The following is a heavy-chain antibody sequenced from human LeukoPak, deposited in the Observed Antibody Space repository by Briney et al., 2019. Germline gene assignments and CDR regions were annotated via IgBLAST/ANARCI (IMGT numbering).Heavy chain of an antibody. V-gene: IGHV3-30*18. D-gene: IGHD6-13*01. J-gene: IGHJ4*02. CDR3: AKAGLDTNNWYYFY. Sequence: GGSLRLSCAASGFTFNNFDIHWVRQPPGQGLEWVTVISYDGTYRFYTDSVKGRFTISRDNSTNTVYLQMDSLRAEDTALYYCAKAGLDTNNWYYFYWGQGTLVTVSS. CDR1: GFTFNNFD. CDR2: ISYDGTYR.